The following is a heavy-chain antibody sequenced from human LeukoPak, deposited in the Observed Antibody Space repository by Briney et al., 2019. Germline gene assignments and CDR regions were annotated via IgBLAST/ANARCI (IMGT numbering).Heavy chain of an antibody. CDR3: ARGVYSGYDYVSDYFDY. J-gene: IGHJ4*02. CDR2: ISSSSSYI. CDR1: GFTFSSYS. D-gene: IGHD5-12*01. V-gene: IGHV3-21*01. Sequence: GGSLRLSCAASGFTFSSYSMNWVRQAPGKGLEWVSSISSSSSYIYYADSVKGRFTISRDNAKNPLYLQMNSLRAEDTAVYYCARGVYSGYDYVSDYFDYWGQGTLVTVSS.